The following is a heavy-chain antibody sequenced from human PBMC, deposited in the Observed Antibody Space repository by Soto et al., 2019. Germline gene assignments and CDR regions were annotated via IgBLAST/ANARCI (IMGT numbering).Heavy chain of an antibody. CDR3: ARADYYDSSGYYSNWFDP. Sequence: SETLSLTCTVSGGSISSYYWSWIRQPPGKGLEWIGYIYYSGSTNYNPSLKSRVTISVDTSKNQFSLKLSSVTAADTAVYHCARADYYDSSGYYSNWFDPWGQGTLVTVSS. CDR2: IYYSGST. J-gene: IGHJ5*02. V-gene: IGHV4-59*01. CDR1: GGSISSYY. D-gene: IGHD3-22*01.